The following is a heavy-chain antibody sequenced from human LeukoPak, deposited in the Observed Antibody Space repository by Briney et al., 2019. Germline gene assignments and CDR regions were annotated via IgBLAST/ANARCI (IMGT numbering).Heavy chain of an antibody. V-gene: IGHV1-69*06. CDR3: ARSPENYGSGSFTVYPYFDY. CDR1: GGTFSSYA. D-gene: IGHD3-10*01. CDR2: IIPIFGTA. Sequence: ASVKVSCKASGGTFSSYAISWVRQAPGQGLEWMGGIIPIFGTANYAQKFQGRVTITADISTSTAYMELSSLRSEDTAVYYCARSPENYGSGSFTVYPYFDYWGQGTLVTVSS. J-gene: IGHJ4*02.